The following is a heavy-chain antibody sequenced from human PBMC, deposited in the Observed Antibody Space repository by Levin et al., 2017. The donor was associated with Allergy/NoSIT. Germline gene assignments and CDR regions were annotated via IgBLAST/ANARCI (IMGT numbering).Heavy chain of an antibody. D-gene: IGHD5-18*01. CDR3: ARNTRYYYYYMDV. CDR1: GGTFSSYA. CDR2: IIPIFGTA. V-gene: IGHV1-69*06. J-gene: IGHJ6*03. Sequence: ASVKVSCKASGGTFSSYAISWVRQAPGQGLEWMGGIIPIFGTANYAQKFQGRVTITADKSTSTAYMELSSLRSEDTAVYYCARNTRYYYYYMDVWGKGTTVTVSS.